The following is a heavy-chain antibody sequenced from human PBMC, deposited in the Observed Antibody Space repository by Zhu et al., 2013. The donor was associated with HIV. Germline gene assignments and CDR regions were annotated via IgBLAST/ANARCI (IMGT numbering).Heavy chain of an antibody. CDR1: DYTFINYA. Sequence: QVHLVQSGAEVKKPGASVKVSCKGSDYTFINYAITWVRQAPGQGLEWMGSISPYNGNTNYLQKFQGRVTMTTDTSTSTAYMELRSLRSDDTAVYYCARVPAYGSGHFDYWGQGTLVTVSS. J-gene: IGHJ4*02. V-gene: IGHV1-18*01. CDR3: ARVPAYGSGHFDY. D-gene: IGHD3-10*01. CDR2: ISPYNGNT.